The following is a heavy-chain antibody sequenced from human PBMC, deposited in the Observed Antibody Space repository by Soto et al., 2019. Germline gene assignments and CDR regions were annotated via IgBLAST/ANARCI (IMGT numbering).Heavy chain of an antibody. Sequence: EVQLLESGGGLVQPGGSLRLSCAASGFTFSSYAMSWVRQAPGKGLEWVSAISGSGGSTYYADSVKGRFTISRDNSKNTLYLQMNSLRAEDTAVYYCAKDITMVRGVAKLRNAFDIWGQGTMVTVSS. V-gene: IGHV3-23*01. CDR1: GFTFSSYA. CDR2: ISGSGGST. J-gene: IGHJ3*02. CDR3: AKDITMVRGVAKLRNAFDI. D-gene: IGHD3-10*01.